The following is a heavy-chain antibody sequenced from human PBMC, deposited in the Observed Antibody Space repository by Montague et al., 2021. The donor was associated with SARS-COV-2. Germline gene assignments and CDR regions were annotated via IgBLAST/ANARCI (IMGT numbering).Heavy chain of an antibody. CDR3: ARGSTGWYAIFGHYGMDV. CDR1: RFIFSDFW. Sequence: SRRISCAASRFIFSDFWMNWVRQAPGKGLEWVADIKHDGSEKSYVDSVKGRFTISRDNAKNSLYLQMNSLRAEDTAVYYCARGSTGWYAIFGHYGMDVWGQGTTVTVSS. J-gene: IGHJ6*02. D-gene: IGHD6-19*01. V-gene: IGHV3-7*01. CDR2: IKHDGSEK.